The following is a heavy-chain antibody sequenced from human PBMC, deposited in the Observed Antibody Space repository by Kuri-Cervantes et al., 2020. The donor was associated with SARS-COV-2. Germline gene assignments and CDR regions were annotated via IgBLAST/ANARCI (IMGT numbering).Heavy chain of an antibody. CDR2: IYGGDSDT. CDR1: GYSFATYW. D-gene: IGHD3-22*01. CDR3: ARHFRHKDWLIPEVSTYFDS. V-gene: IGHV5-51*01. J-gene: IGHJ4*02. Sequence: GESLKISCKGSGYSFATYWIGWVRQMPGKGLEWMGIIYGGDSDTRYSPSFQGQVTMSADKSISTAYLQWSRLKASDTAMYYCARHFRHKDWLIPEVSTYFDSWGQGTLVTDSS.